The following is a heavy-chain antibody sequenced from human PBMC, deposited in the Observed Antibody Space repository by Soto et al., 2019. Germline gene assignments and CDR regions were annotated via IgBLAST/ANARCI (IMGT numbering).Heavy chain of an antibody. CDR2: IWYDGSNK. CDR3: TRGYYDFWSRYFDGYYPYGMDA. V-gene: IGHV3-33*01. J-gene: IGHJ6*02. CDR1: GFTFSSYG. D-gene: IGHD3-3*01. Sequence: GGSLRLSCAASGFTFSSYGMHWVRQAPGKGQEWVAVIWYDGSNKYYADSVKGRFTICRDNSKNTLYLQMNSLRAQDKALYYCTRGYYDFWSRYFDGYYPYGMDAWGQGTTVTVSS.